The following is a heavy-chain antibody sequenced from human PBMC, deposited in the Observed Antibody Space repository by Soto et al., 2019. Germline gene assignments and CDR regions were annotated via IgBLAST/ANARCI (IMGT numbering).Heavy chain of an antibody. Sequence: QVQLQESGPGLVKPSQTLSLTCTVSGGSISSGGYYWSWIRQHPGKGLEWIGYIYYSGSTYYNPSLKSRVTLSVDTSKNQFSLKLSSVTAADTAVYYCARDRWAGTSAFDIWGQGTMFTVSS. J-gene: IGHJ3*02. CDR2: IYYSGST. CDR1: GGSISSGGYY. D-gene: IGHD1-7*01. CDR3: ARDRWAGTSAFDI. V-gene: IGHV4-31*03.